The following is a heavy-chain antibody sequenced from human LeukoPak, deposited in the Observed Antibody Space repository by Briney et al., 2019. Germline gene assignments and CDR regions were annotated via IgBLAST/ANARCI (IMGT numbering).Heavy chain of an antibody. CDR1: GYTFTSYY. Sequence: GASVKVSCKASGYTFTSYYMHWVRQAPGQGLEWMGGIIPIFGTANYAQKFQGRVTITADKSTSTAYMELSSLRSEDTAVYYCARDRGANVAGTVLDYWGQGTLVTVSS. J-gene: IGHJ4*02. V-gene: IGHV1-69*06. CDR3: ARDRGANVAGTVLDY. D-gene: IGHD6-19*01. CDR2: IIPIFGTA.